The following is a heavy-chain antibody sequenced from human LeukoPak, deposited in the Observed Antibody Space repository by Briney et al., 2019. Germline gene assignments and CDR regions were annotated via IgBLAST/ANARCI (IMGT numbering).Heavy chain of an antibody. CDR1: GGSISSSSYY. J-gene: IGHJ4*02. CDR2: IYYSGST. D-gene: IGHD1-14*01. Sequence: PSETLSLTCTVSGGSISSSSYYWGWIRQPPGKGLEWIGSIYYSGSTYYNPSLKSRVTISVDTSKNQFSLKLSSVTAADTAVYYCARHFSRTTHDYWGQGTLVTVSS. CDR3: ARHFSRTTHDY. V-gene: IGHV4-39*01.